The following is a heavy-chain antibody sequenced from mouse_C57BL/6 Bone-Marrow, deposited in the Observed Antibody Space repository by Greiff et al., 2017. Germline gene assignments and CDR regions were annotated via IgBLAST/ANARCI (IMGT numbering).Heavy chain of an antibody. CDR3: AVNYYLDY. V-gene: IGHV1-64*01. J-gene: IGHJ2*01. Sequence: VQPQQPGAELVKPGASVKLSCKASGYTFTSYRMHRVKQRPGQGLEWIGMIHPNSGSTNYNEKFKSKATLTVDESSSPAYMQLSSLASEDSAVYYSAVNYYLDYWGQGTTLTVSS. D-gene: IGHD1-3*01. CDR2: IHPNSGST. CDR1: GYTFTSYR.